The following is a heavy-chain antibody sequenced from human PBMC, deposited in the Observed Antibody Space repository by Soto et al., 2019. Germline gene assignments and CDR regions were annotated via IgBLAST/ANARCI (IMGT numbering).Heavy chain of an antibody. CDR1: GFSFSNYW. V-gene: IGHV3-7*01. J-gene: IGHJ4*02. CDR3: VRVMADVTGPIDF. Sequence: PGGSLRLSCVASGFSFSNYWMTWVRQAPGKGLEWVANIKKDGSEKFYVDSLEGRFTISRDNAKNSLYLQMNGLRAEDTAVYYCVRVMADVTGPIDFWGQGTLVTVSS. D-gene: IGHD3-10*01. CDR2: IKKDGSEK.